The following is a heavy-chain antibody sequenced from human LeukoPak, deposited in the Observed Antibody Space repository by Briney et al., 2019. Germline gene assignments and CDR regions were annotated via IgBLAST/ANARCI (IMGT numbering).Heavy chain of an antibody. D-gene: IGHD6-13*01. CDR3: AKGSSNWRDYYYFDF. CDR2: ISDSGGST. Sequence: GGSLRLSCAASGFTFSSYAVSWVRQAPGKGLAWVSAISDSGGSTQYADSVKGRFTISRDNSKNTLYLQMNSLRVEDTAVYYCAKGSSNWRDYYYFDFWGQGTLVTVSS. CDR1: GFTFSSYA. J-gene: IGHJ4*02. V-gene: IGHV3-23*01.